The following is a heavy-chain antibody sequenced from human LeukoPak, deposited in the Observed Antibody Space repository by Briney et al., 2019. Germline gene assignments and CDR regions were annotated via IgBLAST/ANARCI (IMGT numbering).Heavy chain of an antibody. CDR2: ISVVGVGT. CDR3: AKVLFSTRIVVVTAISYYFDY. CDR1: GFTFSSYA. V-gene: IGHV3-23*01. J-gene: IGHJ4*02. D-gene: IGHD2-21*02. Sequence: GGSLRLSCAASGFTFSSYAMSWVRQAPGRGREWVSVISVVGVGTYYADSVKGRFTISRDNSKNTLYLQMNSLRAEDTAVYYCAKVLFSTRIVVVTAISYYFDYWGQGTLVTVSS.